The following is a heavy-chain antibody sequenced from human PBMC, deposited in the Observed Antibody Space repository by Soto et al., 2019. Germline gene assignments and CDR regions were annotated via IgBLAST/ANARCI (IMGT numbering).Heavy chain of an antibody. CDR3: ARLSSGYVPSDY. V-gene: IGHV3-21*01. Sequence: PGGSLRLSCAASGFTFSSYSMNWVRQAPGKGLEWVSSISSSSSYIYYADSVKGRFTISRDNAKNSLYLQMNSLRAEDTAVYYCARLSSGYVPSDYWGQGTLVTVSS. J-gene: IGHJ4*02. D-gene: IGHD3-22*01. CDR2: ISSSSSYI. CDR1: GFTFSSYS.